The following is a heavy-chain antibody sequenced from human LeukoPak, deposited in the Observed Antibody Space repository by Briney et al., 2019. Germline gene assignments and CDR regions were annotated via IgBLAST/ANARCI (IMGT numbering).Heavy chain of an antibody. CDR1: GFTFSAYW. CDR2: VKYDGSTT. J-gene: IGHJ4*02. Sequence: GGSLRLSCAASGFTFSAYWMHWVRQAPGKGLVWVSRVKYDGSTTTYADSVKGRFTISRDNAKNILYLQMNSLRVEDTAVYYCARDLDWLLFDYWGQGTLVTVSS. CDR3: ARDLDWLLFDY. V-gene: IGHV3-74*01. D-gene: IGHD3-9*01.